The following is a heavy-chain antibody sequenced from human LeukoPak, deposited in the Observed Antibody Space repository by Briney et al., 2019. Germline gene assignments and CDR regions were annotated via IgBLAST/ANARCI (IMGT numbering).Heavy chain of an antibody. CDR1: GFTFNTYA. J-gene: IGHJ4*02. CDR2: ISAPGDTT. V-gene: IGHV3-23*01. D-gene: IGHD6-19*01. CDR3: AKDARRTNGWYFFDY. Sequence: PGGSLRLSCAASGFTFNTYAMGWVRQAPGKGLEWVSTISAPGDTTYYADSVRGRFTISRDNSKNTLFLQMNSLRAEDTAVYYCAKDARRTNGWYFFDYWGQGTLVTVSS.